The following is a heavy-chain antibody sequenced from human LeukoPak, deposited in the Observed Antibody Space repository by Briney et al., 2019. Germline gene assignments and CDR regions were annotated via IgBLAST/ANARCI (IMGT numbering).Heavy chain of an antibody. CDR1: GFTFSSYS. J-gene: IGHJ4*02. CDR3: AREENYKVDY. V-gene: IGHV3-21*01. CDR2: ISSSSGYI. D-gene: IGHD1-7*01. Sequence: GGSLRLSCAASGFTFSSYSMNWVRQAPGKGLEWVSSISSSSGYIYYADSVKGRFTISGDNAKKSLYLQMNSLRAEDTAVYYCAREENYKVDYWGQGTLVTVSS.